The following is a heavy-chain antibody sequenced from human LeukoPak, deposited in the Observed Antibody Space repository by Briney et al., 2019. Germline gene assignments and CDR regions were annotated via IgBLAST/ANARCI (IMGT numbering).Heavy chain of an antibody. J-gene: IGHJ4*02. CDR2: ITSHNGNT. V-gene: IGHV1-18*01. D-gene: IGHD1-7*01. CDR1: GYTFASFG. CDR3: ARAKGWNYAIDY. Sequence: ASVKVSCKASGYTFASFGFSWVRQAPGQGLEWMGWITSHNGNTNYAQTVQGRVTMTTDTSTSTAYMELRSLRSDDTAVYYCARAKGWNYAIDYWGQGTLVTVSS.